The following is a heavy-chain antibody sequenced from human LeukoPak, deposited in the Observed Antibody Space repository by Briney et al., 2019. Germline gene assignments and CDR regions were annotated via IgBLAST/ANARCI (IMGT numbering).Heavy chain of an antibody. CDR1: GGSFSGYY. CDR3: ARYPTYYDFWSGYYRRADYYYMDV. D-gene: IGHD3-3*01. CDR2: INHSGST. J-gene: IGHJ6*03. V-gene: IGHV4-34*01. Sequence: SETLSLTCAVYGGSFSGYYWSWIRQPPGKGLEWIGEINHSGSTNYNPPLKSRVTISVDTSKNQFSLKLSSVTAADTAVYYCARYPTYYDFWSGYYRRADYYYMDVWGKGTTVTVSS.